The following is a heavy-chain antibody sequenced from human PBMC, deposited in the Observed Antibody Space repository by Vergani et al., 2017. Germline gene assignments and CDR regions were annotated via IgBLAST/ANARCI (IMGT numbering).Heavy chain of an antibody. V-gene: IGHV4-31*03. CDR3: ARAPSDYCGKGDWYFDL. J-gene: IGHJ2*01. CDR1: GGSISSGGYY. Sequence: QVQLQESGPGLVKPSQTLSLTCTVSGGSISSGGYYWSWIRQHPGKGLEWFGYIYDSGSTYYNPSLKSRVSISVDTSKNQFSLKLSSVTAADTAVYYCARAPSDYCGKGDWYFDLWGRGTLVTVAS. CDR2: IYDSGST. D-gene: IGHD4-23*01.